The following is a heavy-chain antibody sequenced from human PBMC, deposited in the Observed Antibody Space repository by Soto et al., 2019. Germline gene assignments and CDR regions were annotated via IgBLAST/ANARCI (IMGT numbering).Heavy chain of an antibody. J-gene: IGHJ4*02. V-gene: IGHV3-9*01. D-gene: IGHD6-13*01. CDR1: GFTFDDYA. Sequence: EVQLVESGGGLVQPGRSLRLSCAASGFTFDDYAMHWVRQAPGKGLEWVSGISWNSGSIGYADSVKGRFTISRDNAKNSLYLQMNSLRAEDTAVYYCAARAAAATNFDYWGQGTLVTVSS. CDR2: ISWNSGSI. CDR3: AARAAAATNFDY.